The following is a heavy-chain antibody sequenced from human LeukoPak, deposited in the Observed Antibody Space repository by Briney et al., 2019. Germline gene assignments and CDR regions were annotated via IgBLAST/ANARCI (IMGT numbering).Heavy chain of an antibody. Sequence: GGFLRLSCAAPGFTFDDYGMHWVRQAPGKGLEWVSLITWDGGRTYYADSVKGRFTISRDNSKNSLYLHMNSLRPEDTALYYCVKGGSYYGYFDYWGQGTLVAVSS. J-gene: IGHJ4*02. CDR3: VKGGSYYGYFDY. D-gene: IGHD1-26*01. V-gene: IGHV3-43D*04. CDR2: ITWDGGRT. CDR1: GFTFDDYG.